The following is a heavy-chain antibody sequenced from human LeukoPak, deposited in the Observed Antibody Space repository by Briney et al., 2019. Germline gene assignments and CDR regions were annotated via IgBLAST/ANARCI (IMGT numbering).Heavy chain of an antibody. D-gene: IGHD3-22*01. CDR2: ISGSGGST. Sequence: GGSLRLSCAASGFTFSNYAMSWARQAPGKGLEWVSAISGSGGSTYYADSVKGRFSISRDNSKNTLYLQMNSLRAEDTAVYYCARGSSGYGSFDYWGRGTLVTVSS. V-gene: IGHV3-23*01. CDR3: ARGSSGYGSFDY. J-gene: IGHJ4*02. CDR1: GFTFSNYA.